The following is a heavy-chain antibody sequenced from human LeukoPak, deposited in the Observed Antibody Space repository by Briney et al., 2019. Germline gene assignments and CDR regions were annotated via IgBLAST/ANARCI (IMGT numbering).Heavy chain of an antibody. V-gene: IGHV4-61*02. CDR1: GGSISSGSYY. CDR2: IYTSGST. J-gene: IGHJ4*02. CDR3: AREGTIFGVVSTDVIDY. Sequence: SETLSLTCTVSGGSISSGSYYWSWIRQPAGKGLEWIGRIYTSGSTNYNPSLKSRVTISVDTSKNQFSLKLSSVTAADTAVYYCAREGTIFGVVSTDVIDYWGQGTLVTVSS. D-gene: IGHD3-3*01.